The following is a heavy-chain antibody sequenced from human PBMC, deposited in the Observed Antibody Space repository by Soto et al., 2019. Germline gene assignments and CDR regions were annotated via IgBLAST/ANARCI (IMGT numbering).Heavy chain of an antibody. Sequence: GGSLRLSCAASGFTFSSYSMNWVRQAPGKGLEWVSYISISSSTIYYADSVKGRFTISRDNAKNSLYLQMNSLRDEDTAVYYCARDREGSGSYSGGWFVPWGQGTLVTGSS. J-gene: IGHJ5*02. D-gene: IGHD1-26*01. CDR1: GFTFSSYS. CDR2: ISISSSTI. V-gene: IGHV3-48*02. CDR3: ARDREGSGSYSGGWFVP.